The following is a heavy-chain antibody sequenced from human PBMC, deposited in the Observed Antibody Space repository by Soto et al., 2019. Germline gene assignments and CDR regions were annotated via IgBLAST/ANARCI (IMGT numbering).Heavy chain of an antibody. V-gene: IGHV3-64D*06. CDR1: GFTFSSYA. CDR2: ISSDGGST. J-gene: IGHJ6*02. Sequence: PGGSLRLSCSASGFTFSSYAMHWVRRAPGKGLEYVSAISSDGGSTYYADSVKGRFAISRDNSKNTLYLQMSSLRAEDTAVYYSVRSPSGWSNYYYYGMDVWGQGTTVTVSS. CDR3: VRSPSGWSNYYYYGMDV. D-gene: IGHD6-19*01.